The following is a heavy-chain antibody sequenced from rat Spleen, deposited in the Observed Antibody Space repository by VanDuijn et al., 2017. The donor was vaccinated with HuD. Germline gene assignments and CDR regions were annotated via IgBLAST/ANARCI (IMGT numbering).Heavy chain of an antibody. CDR2: MWSDEHT. CDR1: GFSLTDYS. Sequence: EVQLKESGPGLVQPSQTLSLTCTVSGFSLTDYSVHWVRQPPGKGLEWMAIMWSDEHTSYNSALKSRLSISRDTSKSQVFLKMNSLQTEDTATYYCAREGSYGHNWFAYWGQGTLVTVSS. D-gene: IGHD1-2*01. V-gene: IGHV2S63*01. CDR3: AREGSYGHNWFAY. J-gene: IGHJ3*01.